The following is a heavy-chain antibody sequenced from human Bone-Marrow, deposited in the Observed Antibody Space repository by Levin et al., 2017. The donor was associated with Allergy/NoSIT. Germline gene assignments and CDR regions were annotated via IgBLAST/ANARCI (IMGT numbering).Heavy chain of an antibody. CDR3: AKDHHFGGNFEDYFDF. D-gene: IGHD4-23*01. Sequence: GESLKISCVASGFSFSSYGMHWVRQAPGQGPEWVAVIGYDGSNKYYIESVKGRFTISRDNSKNTLYLQMNSLRGEDTAVYYCAKDHHFGGNFEDYFDFWGQGTLVTVSS. CDR1: GFSFSSYG. V-gene: IGHV3-30*18. J-gene: IGHJ4*02. CDR2: IGYDGSNK.